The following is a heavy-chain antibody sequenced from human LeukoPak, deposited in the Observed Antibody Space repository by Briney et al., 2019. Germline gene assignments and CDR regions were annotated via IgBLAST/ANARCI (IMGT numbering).Heavy chain of an antibody. D-gene: IGHD2-21*01. Sequence: GGSLRLSCAASGFTFSSYAMSWVRQAPGKGLEWVSNINRDGSVKHYMDSVKGRFTISRDNAKNSLYLQMNSLRAEDTAVYYCARDFSPYCGGDCYFDAFDIWGQGTVVTASS. J-gene: IGHJ3*02. CDR2: INRDGSVK. CDR3: ARDFSPYCGGDCYFDAFDI. CDR1: GFTFSSYA. V-gene: IGHV3-7*01.